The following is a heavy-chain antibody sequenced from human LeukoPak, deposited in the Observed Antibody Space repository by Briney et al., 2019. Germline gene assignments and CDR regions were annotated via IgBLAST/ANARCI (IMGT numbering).Heavy chain of an antibody. D-gene: IGHD3-3*01. V-gene: IGHV4-31*03. CDR3: AKAGAGHYDFWSGYYPPNWFDP. Sequence: SQTLSLTCTVSGGSIGSGGYYWSWIRQHPGKGLEWIGYIYYSGSTNYNPSLKSRVTISVDTSKNQFSLKLSSVTAADTAVYYWAKAGAGHYDFWSGYYPPNWFDPWGQGTLVTVSS. CDR1: GGSIGSGGYY. J-gene: IGHJ5*02. CDR2: IYYSGST.